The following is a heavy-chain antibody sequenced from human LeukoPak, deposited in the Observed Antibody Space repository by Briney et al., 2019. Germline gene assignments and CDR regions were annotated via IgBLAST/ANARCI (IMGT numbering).Heavy chain of an antibody. V-gene: IGHV4-59*11. CDR3: ARDSVCSGGSCHEVDV. J-gene: IGHJ6*04. Sequence: SETLSLTCSVSVVSISTHYWSWIRQPPGKGLEWLGYFSSTGNTDYSPSLESRVTISIDTSKNQFSLKLTSVTAADTAVYYCARDSVCSGGSCHEVDVWGKGTTVTVSS. CDR2: FSSTGNT. D-gene: IGHD2-15*01. CDR1: VVSISTHY.